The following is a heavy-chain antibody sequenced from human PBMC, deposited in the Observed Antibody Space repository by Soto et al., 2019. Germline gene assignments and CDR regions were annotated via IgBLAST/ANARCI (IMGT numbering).Heavy chain of an antibody. D-gene: IGHD5-18*01. CDR2: ISATRDHT. CDR3: ARRYSAQDH. Sequence: QVKLVESGGGLVEPGGSLRLSCAVSGFTFENYYMTWIRQAPGKGLEWLTDISATRDHTNIADSIKGRFTISRDNAKKSLYLQMDSLRVEDTAVYYCARRYSAQDHWGRGTLVIVSS. J-gene: IGHJ1*01. CDR1: GFTFENYY. V-gene: IGHV3-11*05.